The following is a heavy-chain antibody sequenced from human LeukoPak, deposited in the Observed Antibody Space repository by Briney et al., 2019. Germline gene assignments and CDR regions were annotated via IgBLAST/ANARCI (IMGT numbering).Heavy chain of an antibody. J-gene: IGHJ4*02. Sequence: ASVKVSCKVFGYSLTELSMHWVRQAPGKGLEWMGGFDPEDGEIIYAQKFQGRVTMTEDTSTDTAYMELSSLRSEDTAVYYCADQVGATRDLDCWGQGTLVTVSS. CDR2: FDPEDGEI. CDR1: GYSLTELS. V-gene: IGHV1-24*01. D-gene: IGHD1-26*01. CDR3: ADQVGATRDLDC.